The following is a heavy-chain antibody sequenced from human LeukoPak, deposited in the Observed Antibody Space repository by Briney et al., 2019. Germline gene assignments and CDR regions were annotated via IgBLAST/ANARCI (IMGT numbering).Heavy chain of an antibody. V-gene: IGHV3-48*04. CDR1: AVSFSKFA. Sequence: RGSLRLSCAASAVSFSKFALISVRQAPGKGLEWISYINSDSTTIYSADSVKGRFTISRDNAKNSLYLQMHSLTAEDTAVYYCARGYGASWFYSWGPGTLVTVSS. J-gene: IGHJ5*01. CDR2: INSDSTTI. CDR3: ARGYGASWFYS. D-gene: IGHD2-15*01.